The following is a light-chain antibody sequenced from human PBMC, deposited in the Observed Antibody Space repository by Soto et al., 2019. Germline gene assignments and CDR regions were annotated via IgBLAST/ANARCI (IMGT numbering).Light chain of an antibody. CDR2: GAS. V-gene: IGKV3-15*01. Sequence: EIVMTQSPATLSVSPGEGATLSCRASQSANSDLAWFQQKPGQAPRLLIYGASTRATGVPARFSGSGSGTDFTLTISSLQSEDAAVYYCQLYCNWPPWTFGQVTKVEIK. J-gene: IGKJ1*01. CDR1: QSANSD. CDR3: QLYCNWPPWT.